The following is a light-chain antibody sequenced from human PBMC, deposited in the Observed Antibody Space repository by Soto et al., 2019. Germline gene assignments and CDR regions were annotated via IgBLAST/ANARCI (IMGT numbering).Light chain of an antibody. CDR2: AAS. J-gene: IGKJ4*01. Sequence: EVVLTQSPGTLSLSPGERATLSCRASQSVSSSFLAWYQQKPGQAPRLLIHAASTGATGIPARFSGGGSGTDFTLTISRLEPEDFALYYCHQYDNSPLTFGGGTKVDIK. CDR1: QSVSSSF. V-gene: IGKV3-20*01. CDR3: HQYDNSPLT.